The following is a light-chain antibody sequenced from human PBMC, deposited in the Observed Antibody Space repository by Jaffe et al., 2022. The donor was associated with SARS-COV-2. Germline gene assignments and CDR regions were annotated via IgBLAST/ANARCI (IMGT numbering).Light chain of an antibody. CDR2: EVH. CDR3: TSFTSSNTWV. J-gene: IGLJ3*02. CDR1: SSDVGGYNY. Sequence: QSALTQPASVAGSPGQSISISCTGTSSDVGGYNYVSWYKQYPGKAPKVMIYEVHNRPSGVPDRFSGSKSGNTASLTISGLQAEDEADYYCTSFTSSNTWVFGGGTKLTVL. V-gene: IGLV2-14*01.